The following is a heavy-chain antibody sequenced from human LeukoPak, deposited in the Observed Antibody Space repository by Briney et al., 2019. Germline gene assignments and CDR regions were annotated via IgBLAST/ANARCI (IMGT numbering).Heavy chain of an antibody. CDR2: IRNKVNSYIT. CDR1: GFTFSDHY. CDR3: TRVAPVTGSRYFDY. J-gene: IGHJ4*02. V-gene: IGHV3-72*01. D-gene: IGHD6-19*01. Sequence: GGSLRLSCAASGFTFSDHYMDWVRQAPGKGQEWVGRIRNKVNSYITEHAASVTGRFTISRDDSKNSLYLQMNSLKTEDTAVYYCTRVAPVTGSRYFDYWGQGALVTVSS.